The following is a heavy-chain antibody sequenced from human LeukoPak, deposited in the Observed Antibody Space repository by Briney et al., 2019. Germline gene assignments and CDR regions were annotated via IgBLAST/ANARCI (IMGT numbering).Heavy chain of an antibody. Sequence: KPSETLSLTCAVYGGSFSGYYWSWIRQPPGKGLEWIGEINHSGSTNYNPSLKSRVTISVDTSKNQFSLKLSSVTAADTAVYHCASLGNSSGYYYYFDYWGQGTLVTVSS. CDR3: ASLGNSSGYYYYFDY. V-gene: IGHV4-34*01. J-gene: IGHJ4*02. D-gene: IGHD3-22*01. CDR2: INHSGST. CDR1: GGSFSGYY.